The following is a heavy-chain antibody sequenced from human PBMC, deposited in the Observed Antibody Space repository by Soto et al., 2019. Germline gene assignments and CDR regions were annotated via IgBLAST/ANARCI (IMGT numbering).Heavy chain of an antibody. CDR1: GFTFSDYS. CDR3: ARGGASVTTPFDY. J-gene: IGHJ4*02. Sequence: GGSLRLSCAASGFTFSDYSMSWVRQAPGKGLEWVSGFGGISSNTYYAESVKGRFTISRDISKKTLYLQMNSLRADDTAFYYCARGGASVTTPFDYWGLGTLVTVSS. CDR2: FGGISSNT. V-gene: IGHV3-23*01. D-gene: IGHD4-17*01.